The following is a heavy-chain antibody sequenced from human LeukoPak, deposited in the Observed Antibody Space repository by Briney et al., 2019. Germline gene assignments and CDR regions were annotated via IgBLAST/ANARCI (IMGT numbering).Heavy chain of an antibody. Sequence: GGSLRLSCAVPGFTFSYYSMNWVRQAPGKGLEWVSYIRSSGSTTYYADSVKGRFTVSRDNAKNSLYLQMNSLRDEDTAVYYCAFRPLGDCSSSTCYAFDYWGRGTLVTVS. CDR3: AFRPLGDCSSSTCYAFDY. J-gene: IGHJ4*02. CDR2: IRSSGSTT. V-gene: IGHV3-48*02. CDR1: GFTFSYYS. D-gene: IGHD2-2*01.